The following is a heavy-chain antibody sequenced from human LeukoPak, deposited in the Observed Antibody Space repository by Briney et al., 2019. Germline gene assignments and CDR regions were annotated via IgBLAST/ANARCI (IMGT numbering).Heavy chain of an antibody. J-gene: IGHJ6*03. CDR3: ARAPVNYYYMDV. CDR1: GFTFSSYS. CDR2: ISSSSSYI. Sequence: GGSLRLSCAASGFTFSSYSMNWVRQAPGKGLEWVSSISSSSSYIYYADSVKGRFTISRDNAKNSLYLQMDSLRAEDTAVYYCARAPVNYYYMDVWGKGTTVTVSS. V-gene: IGHV3-21*01.